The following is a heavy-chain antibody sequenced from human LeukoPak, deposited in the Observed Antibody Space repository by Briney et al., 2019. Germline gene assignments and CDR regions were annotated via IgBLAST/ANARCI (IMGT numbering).Heavy chain of an antibody. CDR1: GGSFSGYY. V-gene: IGHV4-34*01. CDR3: ARGAGYSSGWYDY. Sequence: SETLSLTCAVYGGSFSGYYWSWIRQPPGKGLEWIGEINHSGSTNYNPSLKSRVTISVDTSKNQFSLKLSSVTAADAAVYYCARGAGYSSGWYDYWGQGTLVTVSS. J-gene: IGHJ4*02. D-gene: IGHD6-19*01. CDR2: INHSGST.